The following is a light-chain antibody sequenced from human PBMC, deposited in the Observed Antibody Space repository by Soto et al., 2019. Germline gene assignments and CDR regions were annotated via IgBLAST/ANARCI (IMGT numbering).Light chain of an antibody. CDR2: GAS. CDR3: QQYGRSLIT. Sequence: DIVLTQSPGTLSLSPGERATLSCRASQSVSSNYLAWYQQKPGQAPRLLIYGASNRASAIPDRFSGSGSGADFTLTISILEPEDFAVYYCQQYGRSLITFGQGTRLEIK. J-gene: IGKJ5*01. CDR1: QSVSSNY. V-gene: IGKV3-20*01.